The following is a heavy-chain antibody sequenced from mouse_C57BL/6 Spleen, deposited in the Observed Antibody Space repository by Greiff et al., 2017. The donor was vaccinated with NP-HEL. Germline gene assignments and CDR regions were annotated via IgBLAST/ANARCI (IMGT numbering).Heavy chain of an antibody. V-gene: IGHV5-9-1*02. D-gene: IGHD1-1*01. CDR3: TREDYGSSYVGNYAMDY. CDR2: ISSGGDYI. J-gene: IGHJ4*01. Sequence: EVMLVESGEGLVKPGGSLKLSCAASGFTFSSYAMSWVRQTPEKRLEWVAYISSGGDYIYYADTVKGRFTISRDNARNTLYLQMSSLKSGDTAMYYCTREDYGSSYVGNYAMDYWGQGTSVTVSS. CDR1: GFTFSSYA.